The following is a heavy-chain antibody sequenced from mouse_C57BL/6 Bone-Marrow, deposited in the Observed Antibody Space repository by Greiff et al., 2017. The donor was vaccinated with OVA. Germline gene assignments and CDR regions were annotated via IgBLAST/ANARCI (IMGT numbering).Heavy chain of an antibody. CDR1: GFTFSSSA. CDR2: ISDGGSYT. CDR3: ARGGDYYGSSYYAMDY. D-gene: IGHD1-1*01. V-gene: IGHV5-4*03. J-gene: IGHJ4*01. Sequence: EVKLQESGGGLVKPGGSLKLSCAASGFTFSSSAMSWVRQTPEKRLEWVATISDGGSYTYYPDNVKGRFTISRDNAKNNLYLQMSHLKSDDTAMYYCARGGDYYGSSYYAMDYWGQGTSVTVSS.